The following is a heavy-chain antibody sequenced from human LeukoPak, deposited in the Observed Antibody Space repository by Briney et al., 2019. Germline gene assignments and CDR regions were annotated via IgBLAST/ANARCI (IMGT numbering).Heavy chain of an antibody. D-gene: IGHD5-12*01. CDR2: IYPGDSDA. CDR3: TRQRPRGYSGYDWDWFDP. Sequence: GESLKISCKGSGYSFTSYWIGWVRQMPGKGLEWMGIIYPGDSDARYSPSFQGQVTISADKSISTAYLQWSSLKASDTAMYYCTRQRPRGYSGYDWDWFDPWGQGTLVTVSS. V-gene: IGHV5-51*01. CDR1: GYSFTSYW. J-gene: IGHJ5*02.